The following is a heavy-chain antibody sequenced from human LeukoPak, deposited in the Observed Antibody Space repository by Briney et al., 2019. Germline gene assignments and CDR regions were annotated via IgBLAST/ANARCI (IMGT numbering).Heavy chain of an antibody. D-gene: IGHD4-17*01. CDR3: ARGCREATVTVDY. CDR2: IKSETDGRTK. CDR1: GFTFSNAW. Sequence: GGSLRLSCAASGFTFSNAWMSWARRAPGKGLEWFRRIKSETDGRTKEYAAPVKGRFTISRDDSKNTLYLQINSLKTEDTAVYYCARGCREATVTVDYWGQGTLVTVSS. V-gene: IGHV3-15*01. J-gene: IGHJ4*02.